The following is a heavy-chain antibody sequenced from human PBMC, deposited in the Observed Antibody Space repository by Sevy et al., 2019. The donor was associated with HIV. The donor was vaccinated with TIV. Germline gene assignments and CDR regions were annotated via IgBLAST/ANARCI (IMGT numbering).Heavy chain of an antibody. J-gene: IGHJ6*03. CDR1: GGSISGYY. D-gene: IGHD6-13*01. CDR3: AREDFGSSWLYYYIDV. CDR2: VYASSST. Sequence: SETLSLTCTVSGGSISGYYWSWIRQPAGKGLEWIGRVYASSSTNYNPSLRSLVTISVDTSRNQFSLNLQSVTAADTAVYYCAREDFGSSWLYYYIDVWGKGTPVTVSS. V-gene: IGHV4-4*07.